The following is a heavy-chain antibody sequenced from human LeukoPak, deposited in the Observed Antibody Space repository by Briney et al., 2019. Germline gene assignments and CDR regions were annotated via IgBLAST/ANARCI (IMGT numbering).Heavy chain of an antibody. Sequence: SETLSLTCTVSGGSISSSSYYWGCIRQPPGKGLEWIGSIYYSGSTYYNPSHKSRVTISADTSKNQFSLSLSSVTAADTAVYHCARHSGIGMAQLYFDYWGQGTLVTVSS. V-gene: IGHV4-39*01. CDR1: GGSISSSSYY. D-gene: IGHD1-26*01. CDR2: IYYSGST. J-gene: IGHJ4*02. CDR3: ARHSGIGMAQLYFDY.